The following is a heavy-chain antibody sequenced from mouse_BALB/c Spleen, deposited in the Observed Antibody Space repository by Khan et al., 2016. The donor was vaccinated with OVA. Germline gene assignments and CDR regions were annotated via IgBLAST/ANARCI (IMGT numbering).Heavy chain of an antibody. V-gene: IGHV1S81*02. J-gene: IGHJ3*01. CDR2: INPSDGGT. D-gene: IGHD1-1*02. Sequence: QVQLQQSGAELVKPGASVKLSCKASGYTFTSYYMYWVKQRPGQGLEWIGGINPSDGGTNFNEKFKSKATLTVDKSSNTAYMQLRSLTSEDSAVYYCTRSGWAAFAYWGQGTLVTVSA. CDR3: TRSGWAAFAY. CDR1: GYTFTSYY.